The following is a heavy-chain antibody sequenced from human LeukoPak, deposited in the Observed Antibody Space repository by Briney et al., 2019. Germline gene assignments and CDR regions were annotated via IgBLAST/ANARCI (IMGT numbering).Heavy chain of an antibody. Sequence: ASVKVSCKASGYTFTTYAMHWVRQAPGQRLEWMGWINAGNGNTKYSQKFQGRVTITRDTSASTAYMELSSLRSEDTAVYYCASLIVGATDYFDYWGQGTLVTVS. V-gene: IGHV1-3*01. J-gene: IGHJ4*02. CDR2: INAGNGNT. CDR1: GYTFTTYA. D-gene: IGHD1-26*01. CDR3: ASLIVGATDYFDY.